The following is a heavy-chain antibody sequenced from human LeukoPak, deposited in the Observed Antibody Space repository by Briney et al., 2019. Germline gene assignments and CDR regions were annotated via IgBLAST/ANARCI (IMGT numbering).Heavy chain of an antibody. V-gene: IGHV3-66*02. CDR1: GFSISSGY. Sequence: GGSLRLSCVASGFSISSGYMTWARQAPGKALEWVSLLYSDDSAYYPDSVRGRFTISRDNSKSTLHLQMDTLRTEDTAMYYCARDPWQGSTTLHWGQGIMVTVSS. CDR2: LYSDDSA. CDR3: ARDPWQGSTTLH. J-gene: IGHJ4*02. D-gene: IGHD1-26*01.